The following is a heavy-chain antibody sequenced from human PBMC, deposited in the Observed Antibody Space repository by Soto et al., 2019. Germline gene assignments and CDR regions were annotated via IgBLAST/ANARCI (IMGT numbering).Heavy chain of an antibody. CDR1: GGSISSGGYY. Sequence: QVQLQESGPGLVKPSQTLSLTCTVSGGSISSGGYYWSWIRQHPGKGLEWIGYIYYSGSTYYNPSLKSRVTISVDTSKNQFSLKLSSVTAEDTAVYYCARDHGDYYYVMDVWGQGTTVTVSS. D-gene: IGHD4-17*01. J-gene: IGHJ6*02. V-gene: IGHV4-31*03. CDR3: ARDHGDYYYVMDV. CDR2: IYYSGST.